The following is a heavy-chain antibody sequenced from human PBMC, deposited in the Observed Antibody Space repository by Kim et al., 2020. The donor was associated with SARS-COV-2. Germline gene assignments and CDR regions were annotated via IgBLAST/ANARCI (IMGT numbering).Heavy chain of an antibody. J-gene: IGHJ3*02. CDR2: ISWNSGSI. CDR3: AKDGGIQLWAFDI. CDR1: GFTFDDYA. Sequence: GGSLRLSCAASGFTFDDYAMHWVRQAPGKGLEWVSGISWNSGSIGYADSVKGRFTISRDNAKNSLYLQMNSLRAEDTALYYCAKDGGIQLWAFDIWGQGTMVTVSS. V-gene: IGHV3-9*01. D-gene: IGHD5-18*01.